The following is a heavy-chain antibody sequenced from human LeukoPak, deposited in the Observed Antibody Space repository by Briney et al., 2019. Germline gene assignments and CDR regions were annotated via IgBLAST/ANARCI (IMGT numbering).Heavy chain of an antibody. CDR3: ARDKDYYDSSGYLY. V-gene: IGHV4-38-2*02. D-gene: IGHD3-22*01. Sequence: PSETLSLTCNVSNFSISSGYYWGRIRKPQGKGLEWIGSVYHSGSTYYNPSLKSRVTISVDTSKNQFSLKLKSVTAADTAVYYCARDKDYYDSSGYLYWGQGILVTVSS. CDR2: VYHSGST. J-gene: IGHJ4*02. CDR1: NFSISSGYY.